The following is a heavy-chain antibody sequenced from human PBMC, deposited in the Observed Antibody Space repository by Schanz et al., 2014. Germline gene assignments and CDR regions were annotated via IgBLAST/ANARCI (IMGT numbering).Heavy chain of an antibody. CDR3: AKDSYVYSGYDLFDY. Sequence: VQLAESGGGLVQPGGSLRLSCAASGFSFRTYAMHWVRQAPGKGLEWVTVISYDGTNKYYADSVKGRFTISRDNSKNTVYLQMNSLSAEDTAVYYCAKDSYVYSGYDLFDYWGQGTLVTVSS. CDR2: ISYDGTNK. D-gene: IGHD5-12*01. J-gene: IGHJ4*02. CDR1: GFSFRTYA. V-gene: IGHV3-30*18.